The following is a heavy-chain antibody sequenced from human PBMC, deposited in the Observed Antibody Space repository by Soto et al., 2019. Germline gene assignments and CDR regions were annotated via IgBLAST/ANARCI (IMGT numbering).Heavy chain of an antibody. CDR3: ARTYYYDSSGYKPAVDY. D-gene: IGHD3-22*01. J-gene: IGHJ4*02. CDR2: IYHSGST. CDR1: GGSISSSNW. V-gene: IGHV4-4*02. Sequence: QVQLQESGPGLVKPSGTLSLTCAVSGGSISSSNWWSWVRQPPGKGLEWIGEIYHSGSTNYNPSLKSRVPISVDKSKNQFSLKLSSVTAADTAVYYCARTYYYDSSGYKPAVDYWGQGTLVTVSS.